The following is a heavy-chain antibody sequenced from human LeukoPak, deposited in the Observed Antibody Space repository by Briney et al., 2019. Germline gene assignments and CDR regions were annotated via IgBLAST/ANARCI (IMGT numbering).Heavy chain of an antibody. V-gene: IGHV3-23*01. CDR3: AKASFFQH. Sequence: GGSLRLSCAASGFTFSSYGMHWVRQAPGKGLEWVSGISGSGGSTYYAHSVKGRFTISRDNSKNTLYLQMNSLRAGDTAVYYCAKASFFQHWGQGTLVTVSS. CDR1: GFTFSSYG. CDR2: ISGSGGST. J-gene: IGHJ1*01.